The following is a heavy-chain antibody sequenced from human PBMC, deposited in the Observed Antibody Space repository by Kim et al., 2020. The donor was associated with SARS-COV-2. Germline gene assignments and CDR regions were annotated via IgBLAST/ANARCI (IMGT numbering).Heavy chain of an antibody. Sequence: NPSLKSRVTISVDTSKNQFSLKLSSVTAADTAVYYCARHSLDPRYSLFDYWGQGTLVTVSS. V-gene: IGHV4-39*01. J-gene: IGHJ4*02. D-gene: IGHD5-12*01. CDR3: ARHSLDPRYSLFDY.